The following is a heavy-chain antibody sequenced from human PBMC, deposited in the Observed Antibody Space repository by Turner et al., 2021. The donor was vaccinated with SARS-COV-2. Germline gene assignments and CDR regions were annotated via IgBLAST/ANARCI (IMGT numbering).Heavy chain of an antibody. V-gene: IGHV3-30*18. CDR1: GFTFSSYG. J-gene: IGHJ4*02. CDR3: AKVFFSYGYYAVYFDY. Sequence: QVQLVESGGGVVQPGRSLRLSCAASGFTFSSYGMHWVRQAPGKGLEWGAVISYDGSNKYYADSVKGRFTISRDKSKNTLYLQMNSLRAEDTAVYYCAKVFFSYGYYAVYFDYWGQGTLVTVSS. D-gene: IGHD5-18*01. CDR2: ISYDGSNK.